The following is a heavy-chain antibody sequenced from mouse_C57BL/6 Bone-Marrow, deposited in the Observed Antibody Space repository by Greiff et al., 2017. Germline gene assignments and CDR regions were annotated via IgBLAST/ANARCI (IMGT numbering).Heavy chain of an antibody. J-gene: IGHJ4*01. V-gene: IGHV5-17*01. CDR3: ARIRIYDYDYAMDY. CDR1: GFTFSDYG. CDR2: ISSGSSTI. Sequence: EVQVVESGGGLVKPGGSLKLSCAASGFTFSDYGMHWVRQAPEKGLEWVAYISSGSSTIYYADTVKGRFTISRDNAKNTLFLQMTSLRSEDTAMYYCARIRIYDYDYAMDYWGQGTSVTVSS. D-gene: IGHD2-4*01.